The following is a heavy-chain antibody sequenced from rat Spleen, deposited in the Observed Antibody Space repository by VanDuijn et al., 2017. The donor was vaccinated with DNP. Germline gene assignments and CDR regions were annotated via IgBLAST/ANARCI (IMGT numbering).Heavy chain of an antibody. J-gene: IGHJ1*01. CDR2: ISYSGIT. Sequence: EVQLQESGPGLVKPSQSLSLTCSVTDYSITNNYWGWIRKFPGSKMEWIGHISYSGITNYNPSLRSRISITRDTSKNQFFLQLNSVTTEDTATYYCARGLNYGGYIYSWYFDFWGPGTMVTVSS. V-gene: IGHV3-1*01. CDR1: DYSITNNY. D-gene: IGHD1-11*01. CDR3: ARGLNYGGYIYSWYFDF.